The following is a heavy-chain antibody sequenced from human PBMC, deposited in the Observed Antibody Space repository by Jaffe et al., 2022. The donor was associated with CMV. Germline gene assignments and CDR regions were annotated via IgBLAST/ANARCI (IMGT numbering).Heavy chain of an antibody. J-gene: IGHJ2*01. CDR1: GFTFDDYA. Sequence: EVQLVESGGGLVQPGRSLRLSCAASGFTFDDYAMHWVRQAPGKGLEWVSRISWNSGGITYADSVKGRFTISRDNAKNSLYLQMNSLRVGDTALYYCARTYCGGDCRGYFDFWGRGTLVTVSS. CDR2: ISWNSGGI. D-gene: IGHD2-21*02. CDR3: ARTYCGGDCRGYFDF. V-gene: IGHV3-9*01.